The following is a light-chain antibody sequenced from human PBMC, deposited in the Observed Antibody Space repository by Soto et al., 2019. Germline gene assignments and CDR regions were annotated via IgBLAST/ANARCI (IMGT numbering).Light chain of an antibody. J-gene: IGKJ5*01. CDR3: QQYGSSPIT. V-gene: IGKV3-20*01. CDR1: QRVSSGY. Sequence: EIVLTQSPGTLSLSPGERATLSCRASQRVSSGYLAWYQQKPGQAPRLLIYGASNRATDIPDRFSGRGSGTDFTLTISRLEPEDFAVYYCQQYGSSPITFGQGTRLEI. CDR2: GAS.